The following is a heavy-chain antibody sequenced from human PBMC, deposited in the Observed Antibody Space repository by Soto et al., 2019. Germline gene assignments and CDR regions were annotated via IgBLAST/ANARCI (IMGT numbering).Heavy chain of an antibody. CDR2: IIPIFCTA. D-gene: IGHD2-2*01. Sequence: SXKVSFRASGGTXISYAIRLVRQAPGQGLEWIGGIIPIFCTANYAQKLQGRVTITADESTSTAYIELSSLRSEETAVYYCAAGFILGYCSSTSCPVGWFDPWGQGTLVTVSS. J-gene: IGHJ5*02. CDR1: GGTXISYA. CDR3: AAGFILGYCSSTSCPVGWFDP. V-gene: IGHV1-69*13.